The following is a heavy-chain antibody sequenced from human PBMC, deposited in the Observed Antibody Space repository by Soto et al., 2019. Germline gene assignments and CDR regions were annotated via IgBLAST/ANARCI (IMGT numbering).Heavy chain of an antibody. Sequence: SVKVSCKASGGTFSSYAISWVRQAPGQGLEWMGGIIPIFGTANYAQKFQGRVTITADKSTSTAYMELSSLRSEDTAVYYCARGDLVPADINYYYYGMDVWGQGTTVTVSS. CDR2: IIPIFGTA. CDR3: ARGDLVPADINYYYYGMDV. V-gene: IGHV1-69*06. D-gene: IGHD2-2*02. CDR1: GGTFSSYA. J-gene: IGHJ6*02.